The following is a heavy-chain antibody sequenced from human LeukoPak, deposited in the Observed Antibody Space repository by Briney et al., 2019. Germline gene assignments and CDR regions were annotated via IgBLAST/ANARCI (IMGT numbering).Heavy chain of an antibody. CDR3: ARDYTGGWNDY. D-gene: IGHD7-27*01. V-gene: IGHV3-7*01. Sequence: AGGSLRLSCAAAGFTFSRYWMSWVRQATGKGLGCVAKIKEDGSEKHYVDSVKGRFTISRDNAKNSLYLQMNSLRAEDTAVYYCARDYTGGWNDYWGQGTLVTVSS. J-gene: IGHJ4*02. CDR1: GFTFSRYW. CDR2: IKEDGSEK.